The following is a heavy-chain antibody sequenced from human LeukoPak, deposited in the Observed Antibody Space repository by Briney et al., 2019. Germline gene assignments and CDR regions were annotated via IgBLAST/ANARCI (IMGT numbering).Heavy chain of an antibody. CDR1: GGSISSSNW. Sequence: PSGTLSLTCAVSGGSISSSNWWSWVRQPPGKGLEWIGYIYYSGSTNYNPSLKSRVTISVDTSKNQFSLKLSSVTAADTAVYYCARAYDSSGYYPPLIDAFDIWGQGTMVTVSS. D-gene: IGHD3-22*01. V-gene: IGHV4-4*02. CDR2: IYYSGST. CDR3: ARAYDSSGYYPPLIDAFDI. J-gene: IGHJ3*02.